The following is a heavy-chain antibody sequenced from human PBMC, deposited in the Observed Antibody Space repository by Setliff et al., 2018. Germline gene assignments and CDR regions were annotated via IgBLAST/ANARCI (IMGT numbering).Heavy chain of an antibody. CDR2: IYPGDSDT. J-gene: IGHJ3*02. CDR3: ARPRYSSTWYEVGAFDI. V-gene: IGHV5-51*01. Sequence: GESLKISCRGSGYTFSDYWIGWVRQMPGKGLEWMGIIYPGDSDTRYSPSFQGQVTISADKSISTAYLQWSSLKASDTAMYYCARPRYSSTWYEVGAFDIWGQGTMVTVSS. D-gene: IGHD6-13*01. CDR1: GYTFSDYW.